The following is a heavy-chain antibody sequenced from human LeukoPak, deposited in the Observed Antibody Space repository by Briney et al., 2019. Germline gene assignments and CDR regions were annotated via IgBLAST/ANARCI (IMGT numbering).Heavy chain of an antibody. D-gene: IGHD7-27*01. CDR2: MNPNSGNT. J-gene: IGHJ6*03. CDR3: ARGPTGDNYYYMDV. CDR1: GYTFTSYD. V-gene: IGHV1-8*01. Sequence: ASVKVSCKASGYTFTSYDINWVRQAPGQGLEWMGWMNPNSGNTGYAQKFQGRVTMTRNTSISTAYMELSSLRSEDTAVYYCARGPTGDNYYYMDVWGKGTTVTVSS.